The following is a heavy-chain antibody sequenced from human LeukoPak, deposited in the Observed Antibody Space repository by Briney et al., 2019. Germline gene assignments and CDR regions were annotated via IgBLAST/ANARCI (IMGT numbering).Heavy chain of an antibody. D-gene: IGHD5-12*01. Sequence: SETLSLTCTVSGDSISGNNYYWGWIRQPPGKGLEWIGYIYHSGSTYYNPSLKSRVTISVDRSKNQFSLKLSSVTAADTAVYYCARVAAYERYYFDYWGQGTLVTVSS. CDR1: GDSISGNNYY. J-gene: IGHJ4*02. CDR3: ARVAAYERYYFDY. V-gene: IGHV4-39*07. CDR2: IYHSGST.